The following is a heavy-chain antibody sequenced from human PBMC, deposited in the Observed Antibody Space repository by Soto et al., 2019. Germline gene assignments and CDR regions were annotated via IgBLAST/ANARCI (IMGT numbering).Heavy chain of an antibody. CDR3: AHLFVGYDFWSGPDY. Sequence: QITLKESGPTLVKPTQTLTLTCTFSGFSLSTSGVGVGWIRQPPGKALEWLALIYWDDDKRYSPSLKSRLTITKATSKTQVVLTMTNMDPVDTATYYCAHLFVGYDFWSGPDYWGQGTLVTVSS. D-gene: IGHD3-3*01. CDR2: IYWDDDK. V-gene: IGHV2-5*02. CDR1: GFSLSTSGVG. J-gene: IGHJ4*02.